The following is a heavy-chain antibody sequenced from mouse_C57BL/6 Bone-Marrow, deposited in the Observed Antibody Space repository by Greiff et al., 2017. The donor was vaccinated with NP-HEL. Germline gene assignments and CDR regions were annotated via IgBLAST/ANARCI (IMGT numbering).Heavy chain of an antibody. J-gene: IGHJ3*01. V-gene: IGHV5-17*01. D-gene: IGHD1-1*01. Sequence: EVQLQESGGGLVKPGGSLKLSCAASGFTFSDYGMHWVRQAPEKGLEWVAYISSGSSTIYYADTVKGRFTISRDNAKNTLFLQMTSLRSEDTAMYYCARGGSNRFAYWGQGTLVTVSA. CDR1: GFTFSDYG. CDR2: ISSGSSTI. CDR3: ARGGSNRFAY.